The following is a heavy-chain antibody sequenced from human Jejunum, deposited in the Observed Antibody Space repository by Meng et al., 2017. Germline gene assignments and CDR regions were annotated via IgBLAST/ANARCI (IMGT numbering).Heavy chain of an antibody. CDR1: GFTFSDYY. CDR2: ISRSGSST. J-gene: IGHJ4*02. CDR3: ARDRTGPHPIAF. Sequence: GESLKISCAASGFTFSDYYMSWIRQAPGKGLEIISYISRSGSSTYYADSVKGRFAISRDNSEKSLFLHMNYLRAEDTAVYFCARDRTGPHPIAFWGQGALVTVSS. V-gene: IGHV3-11*01.